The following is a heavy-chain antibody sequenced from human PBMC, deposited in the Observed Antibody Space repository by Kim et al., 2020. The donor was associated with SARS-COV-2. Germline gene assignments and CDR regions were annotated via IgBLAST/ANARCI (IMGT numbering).Heavy chain of an antibody. D-gene: IGHD6-19*01. CDR3: ARGTRQAVAGTERANEYVPSFDY. CDR1: GGTFSSYA. V-gene: IGHV1-69*13. Sequence: SVKVSCKASGGTFSSYAISWVRQAPGQGLEWMGGIIPIFGTANYAQKLQGRVTITADESTSTAYMEMSSLRSEDTAVYYCARGTRQAVAGTERANEYVPSFDYWGQGTLVTVSS. CDR2: IIPIFGTA. J-gene: IGHJ4*02.